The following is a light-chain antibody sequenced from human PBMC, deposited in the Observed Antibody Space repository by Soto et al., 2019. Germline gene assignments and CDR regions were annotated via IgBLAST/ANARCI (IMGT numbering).Light chain of an antibody. V-gene: IGLV2-14*01. CDR2: EVS. CDR1: SSDVGGYNY. CDR3: SSYTSSSTLPWV. J-gene: IGLJ3*02. Sequence: QSVQTQPASVSGSPGQSITISCTGTSSDVGGYNYVSWYQQHPGKAPKLMIYEVSNRPSGVSNRFSGSKSGNTASLTISGLQAEDEADYYCSSYTSSSTLPWVFGGGTQLTVL.